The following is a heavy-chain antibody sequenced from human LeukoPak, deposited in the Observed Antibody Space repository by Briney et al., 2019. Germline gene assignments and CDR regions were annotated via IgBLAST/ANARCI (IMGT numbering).Heavy chain of an antibody. CDR1: GFTFSSYG. J-gene: IGHJ3*02. Sequence: RSLRLSCAASGFTFSSYGMHWVRQAPGKGLEWVAFIRYDGSNKYYADSVKGRFTISRDNSKNTLYLQMNSLRAEDTAVYYCATIQQLVHLFDIWGQGTMVTVSS. CDR3: ATIQQLVHLFDI. D-gene: IGHD6-13*01. CDR2: IRYDGSNK. V-gene: IGHV3-30*02.